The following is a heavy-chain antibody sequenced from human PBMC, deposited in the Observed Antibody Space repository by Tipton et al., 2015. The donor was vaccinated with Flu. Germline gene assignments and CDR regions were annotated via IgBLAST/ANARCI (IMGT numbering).Heavy chain of an antibody. CDR3: ARHTGDSVRGVIDY. CDR1: GYSVSSGYY. J-gene: IGHJ4*02. CDR2: LYHSGTT. D-gene: IGHD3-10*02. Sequence: PGLVKPSETLSLTCDVSGYSVSSGYYWGWIRQPPGKGLEWIGSLYHSGTTFYNPSLKSRVTLSVDTSKNQFSLRLSSVTAADTAVYYCARHTGDSVRGVIDYWGQGTLVTVSS. V-gene: IGHV4-38-2*01.